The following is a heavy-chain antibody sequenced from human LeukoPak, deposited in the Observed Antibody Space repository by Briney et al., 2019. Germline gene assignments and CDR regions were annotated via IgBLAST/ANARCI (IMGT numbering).Heavy chain of an antibody. CDR2: ISGSGGST. V-gene: IGHV3-23*01. CDR3: AKGKVPNWVPRTFDY. D-gene: IGHD1/OR15-1a*01. J-gene: IGHJ4*02. CDR1: GFTFSSYA. Sequence: GGSLRLSCAASGFTFSSYAMSWVRQAPGKGLEWVSAISGSGGSTYYADSVKGRFTISRDNSKNTLYLQMNSLRAEDTAVYYCAKGKVPNWVPRTFDYWGQGTLVTVSS.